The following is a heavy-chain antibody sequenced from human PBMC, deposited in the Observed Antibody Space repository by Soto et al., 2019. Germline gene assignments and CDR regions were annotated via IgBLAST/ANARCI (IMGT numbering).Heavy chain of an antibody. CDR3: ARDDYGDDYYYYGMDV. J-gene: IGHJ6*02. CDR2: ISAYNGNT. CDR1: GYTFTSYG. V-gene: IGHV1-18*01. Sequence: VKVSCKASGYTFTSYGISWVRQAPGQGLEWMGWISAYNGNTNYAQKLQGRVTMTTDTSTSTAYMELRSLRSDDTAVYYCARDDYGDDYYYYGMDVWGQGTTVTVSS. D-gene: IGHD4-17*01.